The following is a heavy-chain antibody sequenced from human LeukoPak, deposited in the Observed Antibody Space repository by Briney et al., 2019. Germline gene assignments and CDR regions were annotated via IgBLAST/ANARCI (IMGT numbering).Heavy chain of an antibody. D-gene: IGHD6-13*01. CDR1: GGSFSGYY. Sequence: SETLSLTCAVYGGSFSGYYWSWIRQPPGKGLEWIGEINHSGSTNYNPSLKSRVTISVDTSKNQFSLKLSSVTAADTAVYYCARGVDLIAAAGPYFDYWGQGTLVTVSS. J-gene: IGHJ4*02. CDR2: INHSGST. CDR3: ARGVDLIAAAGPYFDY. V-gene: IGHV4-34*01.